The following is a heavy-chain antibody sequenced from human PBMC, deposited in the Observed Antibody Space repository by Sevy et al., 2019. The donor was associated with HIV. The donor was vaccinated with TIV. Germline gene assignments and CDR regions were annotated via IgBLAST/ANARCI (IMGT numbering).Heavy chain of an antibody. CDR1: GLAFLAYV. Sequence: GGPLNLSFAALGLAFLAYVMSWIRQAPGKGLGGFEILSFGCGKINYADSVKGRFTISRDNSKNSFYLQMDNLRVEDTALYYCAREGCTRPHDYWGQGTRVTVSS. D-gene: IGHD2-8*01. J-gene: IGHJ4*02. V-gene: IGHV3-23*01. CDR3: AREGCTRPHDY. CDR2: LSFGCGKI.